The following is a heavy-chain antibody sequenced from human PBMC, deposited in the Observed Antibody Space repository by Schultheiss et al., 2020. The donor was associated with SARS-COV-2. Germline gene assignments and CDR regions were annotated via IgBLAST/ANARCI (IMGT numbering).Heavy chain of an antibody. CDR2: R. CDR1: GFTFSRND. J-gene: IGHJ4*02. V-gene: IGHV3-33*08. D-gene: IGHD5-18*01. Sequence: GGSLRLSCAASGFTFSRNDIHRVRQAPGKGLEWVPRYDLDSVKGRFTISRDNSKNTLYLQMSSLRAEDTAVYYCARDGSGGYSYGYGLDYWGQGTLVTVSS. CDR3: ARDGSGGYSYGYGLDY.